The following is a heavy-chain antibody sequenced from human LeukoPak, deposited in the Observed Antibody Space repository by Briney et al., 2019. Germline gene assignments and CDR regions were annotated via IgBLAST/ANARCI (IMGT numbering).Heavy chain of an antibody. J-gene: IGHJ4*02. D-gene: IGHD5-18*01. V-gene: IGHV1-2*02. Sequence: GASVKVSCKASGYTFTGYYMHWVRQAPGQGLEWMGWINPNSGGTNYAQKFQGSVTMTRDTSISTAYMELSRLRSDDTAVYYCASGYSYGYVSAFDYWGQGTLVTVSS. CDR3: ASGYSYGYVSAFDY. CDR1: GYTFTGYY. CDR2: INPNSGGT.